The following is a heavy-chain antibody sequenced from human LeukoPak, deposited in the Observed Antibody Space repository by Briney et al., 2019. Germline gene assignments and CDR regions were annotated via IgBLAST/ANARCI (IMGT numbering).Heavy chain of an antibody. Sequence: PSETLSLTCTVSGYSISSGYYWGWIRQPPGKGLQYIGTIYHSGSTYYNPSLKTRLTISVDTSKNQFSLKLSSVTAADTAVYYCARAPRYYYDSSGYYDYWGQGTLVTVSS. CDR1: GYSISSGYY. J-gene: IGHJ4*02. CDR2: IYHSGST. V-gene: IGHV4-38-2*02. D-gene: IGHD3-22*01. CDR3: ARAPRYYYDSSGYYDY.